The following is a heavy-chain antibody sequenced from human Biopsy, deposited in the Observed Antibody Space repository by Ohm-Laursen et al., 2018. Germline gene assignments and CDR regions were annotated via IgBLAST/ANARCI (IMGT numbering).Heavy chain of an antibody. CDR2: IYYSGGT. J-gene: IGHJ3*02. CDR1: GGSMTGYD. D-gene: IGHD1-26*01. CDR3: ARVEAGTYDALDI. Sequence: TLSLTCSVSGGSMTGYDWSWIRLAPGKGLEWIGYIYYSGGTKYNPSLASRVTFSVDISKSQFSLKLYSVTAADTAVYYCARVEAGTYDALDIWGQGALVAVSA. V-gene: IGHV4-59*01.